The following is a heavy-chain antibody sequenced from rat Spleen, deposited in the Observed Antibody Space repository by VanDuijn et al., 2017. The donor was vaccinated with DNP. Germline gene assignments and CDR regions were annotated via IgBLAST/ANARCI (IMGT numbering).Heavy chain of an antibody. V-gene: IGHV5-25*01. CDR2: ISPSGGST. CDR1: GFTFSNYD. Sequence: EVQLVESGGGLVQPGRSLKLSCAASGFTFSNYDMAWVRQAPTKGLEWVASISPSGGSTYYRDSVKGRFTVSRDNAKSSLYLQMDSLRSEDTATYYCAREIAALYAMDAWGQGTSVTVSS. D-gene: IGHD1-2*01. CDR3: AREIAALYAMDA. J-gene: IGHJ4*01.